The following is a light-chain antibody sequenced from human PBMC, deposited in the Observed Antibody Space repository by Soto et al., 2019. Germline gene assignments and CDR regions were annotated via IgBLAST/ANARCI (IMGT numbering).Light chain of an antibody. J-gene: IGLJ2*01. CDR3: QTWDSSSVL. CDR2: QDN. Sequence: SYELTQPPSVSVSPGQTASITCSGDELGDKYVFWYHQRPGQSPVLVIYQDNKRPSGIPERFSGSNSGNTATLTISGTRAMDEADYYCQTWDSSSVLFGGGTKLTVL. CDR1: ELGDKY. V-gene: IGLV3-1*01.